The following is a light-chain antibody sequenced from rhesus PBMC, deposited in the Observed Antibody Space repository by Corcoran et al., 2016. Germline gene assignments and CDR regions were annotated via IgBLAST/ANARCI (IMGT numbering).Light chain of an antibody. CDR2: GGS. Sequence: DIVMTQTPLSLPVIPGEPASISCRSSQSLLHTDGYTYLDWYLQKPGQSPQHLIDGGSNRASGVPGRISGRGSGTDFTLKSSKVEAEEVGVYYCMQHKALPLTFGGGTKVEIK. J-gene: IGKJ4*01. CDR3: MQHKALPLT. V-gene: IGKV2-61*01. CDR1: QSLLHTDGYTY.